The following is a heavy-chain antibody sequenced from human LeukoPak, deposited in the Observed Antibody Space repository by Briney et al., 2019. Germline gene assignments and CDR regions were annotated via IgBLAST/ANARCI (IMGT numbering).Heavy chain of an antibody. CDR1: GFTFSPYS. V-gene: IGHV3-21*01. D-gene: IGHD4-17*01. CDR2: ISGSSRYI. Sequence: GGSLRLSCTASGFTFSPYSMNWVRQAPGKGLEWVSSISGSSRYIYYADSVKGRFTISRDNAKNSLYLQMNSLRAEDTAVYYCARCLNNGDYGSDYWGQGTLVTVSS. J-gene: IGHJ4*02. CDR3: ARCLNNGDYGSDY.